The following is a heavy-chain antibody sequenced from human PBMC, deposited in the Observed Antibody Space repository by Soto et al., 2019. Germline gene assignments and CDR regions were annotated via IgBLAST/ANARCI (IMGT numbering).Heavy chain of an antibody. CDR1: GFTFRSYW. J-gene: IGHJ6*02. V-gene: IGHV3-74*01. CDR2: INSDGSSI. D-gene: IGHD1-26*01. Sequence: GGSLRLSCAASGFTFRSYWMHWVRQAPGKGLVWVSRINSDGSSITYADSVKGRFTISRDNAKSTLYLQMNSLRAEDTAVYYCAGPREGYYYGMDVWGQGTTVTVSS. CDR3: AGPREGYYYGMDV.